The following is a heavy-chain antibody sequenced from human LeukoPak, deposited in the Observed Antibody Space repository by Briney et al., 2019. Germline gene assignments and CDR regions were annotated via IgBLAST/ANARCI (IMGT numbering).Heavy chain of an antibody. D-gene: IGHD2-15*01. CDR2: IYYSGST. J-gene: IGHJ6*03. Sequence: SETLSLTCAVSGGSISSSNWWSWVRQPPGKGLEWIGYIYYSGSTNYNPSLKSRVTISVDTSKNQFSLKLSSVTAADTAVYYCARSVEGYCSGGSCYSYYYCMDVWGKGTTVTVSS. CDR1: GGSISSSNW. V-gene: IGHV4-4*02. CDR3: ARSVEGYCSGGSCYSYYYCMDV.